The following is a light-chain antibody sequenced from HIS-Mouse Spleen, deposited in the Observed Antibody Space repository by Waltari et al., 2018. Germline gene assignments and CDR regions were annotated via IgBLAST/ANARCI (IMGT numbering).Light chain of an antibody. J-gene: IGKJ1*01. CDR3: QQLNSYPPT. CDR1: QGISSY. Sequence: DIQLTQSPSFLSASVGDRVTITCRASQGISSYLAWYQQKPGKAPKLLIYAASTVQSGVPSRFSGSGFGTEFTLTISSLQPEDFATYYCQQLNSYPPTFGQGTKVEIK. CDR2: AAS. V-gene: IGKV1-9*01.